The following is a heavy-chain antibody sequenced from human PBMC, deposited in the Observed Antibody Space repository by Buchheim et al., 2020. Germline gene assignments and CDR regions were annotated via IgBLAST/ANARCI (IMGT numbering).Heavy chain of an antibody. CDR2: INHSGST. J-gene: IGHJ6*02. V-gene: IGHV4-34*01. Sequence: QVQLQQWGAGLLKPSETLSLTCAVYGGSFSGYYWSWIRQPPGKGLEWIGEINHSGSTNYNPSLKSRVTISVDTSKNQFSLKLSSVNAADTAVYYCARGPIMWYYYGMDVWGQGTT. D-gene: IGHD2-21*01. CDR1: GGSFSGYY. CDR3: ARGPIMWYYYGMDV.